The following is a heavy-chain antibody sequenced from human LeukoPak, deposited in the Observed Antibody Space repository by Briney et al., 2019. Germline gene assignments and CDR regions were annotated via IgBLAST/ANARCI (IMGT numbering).Heavy chain of an antibody. CDR3: ARGRTTGNDFDY. J-gene: IGHJ4*01. Sequence: ASVKVSCKASGYTFTNYDINWVRQATGQGLEWMGWMNPNSGNTGYAQKFQGRVTMTRSTSISTAYMELSSHRSEDTAVYYCARGRTTGNDFDYWGQEPWSPSPQ. D-gene: IGHD1-1*01. V-gene: IGHV1-8*01. CDR1: GYTFTNYD. CDR2: MNPNSGNT.